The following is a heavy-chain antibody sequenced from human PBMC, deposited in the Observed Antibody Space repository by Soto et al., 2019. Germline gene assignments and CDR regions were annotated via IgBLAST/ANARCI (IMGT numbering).Heavy chain of an antibody. D-gene: IGHD5-12*01. Sequence: SETLSLTCTVSGGSISSYYWSWIRQPPGKGLEWIGYIYYSGSTNYNPSLKSRVTISVDTSKNQFSLKLSSVTAADTAVYYCARMRSGYDTAPFDYWGQGTLVTVSS. CDR1: GGSISSYY. V-gene: IGHV4-59*01. CDR3: ARMRSGYDTAPFDY. J-gene: IGHJ4*02. CDR2: IYYSGST.